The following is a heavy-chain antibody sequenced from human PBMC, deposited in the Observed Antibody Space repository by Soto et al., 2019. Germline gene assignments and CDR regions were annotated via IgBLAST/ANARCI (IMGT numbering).Heavy chain of an antibody. D-gene: IGHD1-7*01. CDR2: IIPIFGTA. J-gene: IGHJ4*02. V-gene: IGHV1-69*13. CDR3: ARVVSGTTGFFDY. Sequence: SVKVSCKASGGTFSRYAISWVRQAPGQGLESMGGIIPIFGTAKYAQKFQGRVTITADESTSTAYMELSSLRSEDTAVYYCARVVSGTTGFFDYWGQGTLVTVSS. CDR1: GGTFSRYA.